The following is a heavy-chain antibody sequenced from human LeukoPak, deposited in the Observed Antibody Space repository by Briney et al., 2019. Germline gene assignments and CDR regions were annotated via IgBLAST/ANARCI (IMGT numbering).Heavy chain of an antibody. CDR2: LNPSGGST. V-gene: IGHV1-46*01. Sequence: ASVKVSCKASGYTVTSYYMHWVRQAPGQGLEWMGILNPSGGSTSYAQKFQGRVTMTRDTSTSTVYMELSSLRSEDTAVYYCARGGLPLSDLRFLEWLGYFDYWGQGTLVTVSS. J-gene: IGHJ4*02. CDR1: GYTVTSYY. CDR3: ARGGLPLSDLRFLEWLGYFDY. D-gene: IGHD3-3*01.